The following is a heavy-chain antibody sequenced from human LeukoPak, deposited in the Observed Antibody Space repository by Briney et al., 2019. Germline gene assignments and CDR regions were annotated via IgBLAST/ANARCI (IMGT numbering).Heavy chain of an antibody. D-gene: IGHD3-9*01. CDR1: GFTFNTFN. V-gene: IGHV3-21*01. Sequence: GGSLRLSCAASGFTFNTFNMNWVRQAPGKGLEWVSSITSGGDYIYYADSVKGRFTTSRDNAKTSLSLQLTSPRVEDTAVYYCARGHYDVLAASYKWTPDYWGQGTLVTVSS. J-gene: IGHJ4*02. CDR3: ARGHYDVLAASYKWTPDY. CDR2: ITSGGDYI.